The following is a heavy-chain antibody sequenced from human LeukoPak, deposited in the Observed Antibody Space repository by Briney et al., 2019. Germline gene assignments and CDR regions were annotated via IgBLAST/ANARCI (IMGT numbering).Heavy chain of an antibody. CDR3: AKDGLYYDFWSGYVDY. V-gene: IGHV3-43*01. CDR1: GFTFDDYT. J-gene: IGHJ4*02. Sequence: GGSLRLSCAASGFTFDDYTMHWVRQAPGKGLEWVSLISWDGGSTYYADSVKGRFTISRDNSKNSLYLQMNSLRTEDTALYYCAKDGLYYDFWSGYVDYWGQGTLVTVSS. D-gene: IGHD3-3*01. CDR2: ISWDGGST.